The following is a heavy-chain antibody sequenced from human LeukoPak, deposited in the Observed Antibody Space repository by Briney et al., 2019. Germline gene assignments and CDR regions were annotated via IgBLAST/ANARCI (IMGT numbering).Heavy chain of an antibody. CDR2: MSHDGRNE. J-gene: IGHJ6*01. Sequence: PGRSLRLSCAASGFTFSSYGIHWVRQAPGKGLEWVALMSHDGRNEYYADSVKGRFTISRDNSKNTLFLQMNSLRAEDTAVYYCANFEGSPLGTYYFHGMDVWGQGATVTVSS. V-gene: IGHV3-30*18. CDR3: ANFEGSPLGTYYFHGMDV. D-gene: IGHD3-10*01. CDR1: GFTFSSYG.